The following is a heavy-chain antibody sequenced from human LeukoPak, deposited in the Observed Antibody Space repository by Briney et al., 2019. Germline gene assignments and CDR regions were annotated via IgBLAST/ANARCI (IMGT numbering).Heavy chain of an antibody. D-gene: IGHD2-2*01. J-gene: IGHJ4*02. Sequence: AGGSLRLSCAASAFSFSSYAMHWVRQAPGKGLEWVAVIWYDGSDKYYADSVKGRFTISRDNAKNTLYLQMNNLRAEDTALYYCAKKGCSTSGCPASFDYWGQGTLVTVSS. V-gene: IGHV3-33*06. CDR3: AKKGCSTSGCPASFDY. CDR1: AFSFSSYA. CDR2: IWYDGSDK.